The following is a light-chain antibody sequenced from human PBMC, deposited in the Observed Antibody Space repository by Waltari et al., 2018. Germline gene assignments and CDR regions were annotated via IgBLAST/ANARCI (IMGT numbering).Light chain of an antibody. V-gene: IGLV2-23*01. J-gene: IGLJ3*02. CDR2: EDT. Sequence: QSALTQPASVSASPGQPMTISCTGTSSAVGTYILVFWYQQPPGKAPKPMIYEDTKRPSGVSNRFSGSKSGNTASLTISGLQAEDEADYFCSSYAGSSTLVFGGGTKLTVL. CDR1: SSAVGTYIL. CDR3: SSYAGSSTLV.